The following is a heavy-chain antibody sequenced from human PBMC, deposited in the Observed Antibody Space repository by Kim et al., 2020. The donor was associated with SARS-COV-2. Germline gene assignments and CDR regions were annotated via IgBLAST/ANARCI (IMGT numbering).Heavy chain of an antibody. CDR1: GGSISSYY. CDR2: IYYSGST. V-gene: IGHV4-59*01. CDR3: ARIWIFGGEDGGNWFDP. D-gene: IGHD3-3*01. J-gene: IGHJ5*02. Sequence: SETLSLTCTVSGGSISSYYWSWIRQPPGKGLEWIGYIYYSGSTNYNPSLKSRVTISVDTSKNQFSLKLSSVTAADTAVYYCARIWIFGGEDGGNWFDPWGQGTLVTVSS.